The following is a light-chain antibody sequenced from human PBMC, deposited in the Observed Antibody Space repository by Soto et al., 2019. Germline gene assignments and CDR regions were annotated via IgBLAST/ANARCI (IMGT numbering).Light chain of an antibody. CDR2: DAS. CDR3: QQYNKWPTWT. J-gene: IGKJ1*01. Sequence: EILLTQSPGTLSLSPGERATLSCRSSQSVSSSYLAWYQQKPGQAPRLLIYDASTRATGIPARFSGSGSGTEFTLTISSLQSEDFAIYYCQQYNKWPTWTLGQGTKVDIK. CDR1: QSVSSSY. V-gene: IGKV3-15*01.